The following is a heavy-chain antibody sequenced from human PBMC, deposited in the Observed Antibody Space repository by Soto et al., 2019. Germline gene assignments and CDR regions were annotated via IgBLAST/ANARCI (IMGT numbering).Heavy chain of an antibody. CDR1: GGSISSGDYY. D-gene: IGHD2-2*01. V-gene: IGHV4-30-4*01. Sequence: QVQLQESGPGLVKPSQTLSLTCTVSGGSISSGDYYWSWIRQPPGKGLEWIGYIYYSGSTYYNPSLTRRVTNSVDTSKNQFSLKLSSVTAADTAVYYCARAMGPLLVPAATHNWFDPWGQGTLVTVSS. CDR2: IYYSGST. CDR3: ARAMGPLLVPAATHNWFDP. J-gene: IGHJ5*02.